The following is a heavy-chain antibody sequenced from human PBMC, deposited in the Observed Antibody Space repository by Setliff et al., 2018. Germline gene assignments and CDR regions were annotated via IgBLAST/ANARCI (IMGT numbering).Heavy chain of an antibody. CDR1: EFSLSDFH. Sequence: PGGSLRLSCAASEFSLSDFHMHWVRQAPGKGLEWVGRVRRKTNSYATAYSASLKGRFTISRDDSKNTAYLQMNSLKADDTALYYCARRGPGLGLDVWGKGTTVTVSS. CDR3: ARRGPGLGLDV. CDR2: VRRKTNSYAT. J-gene: IGHJ6*04. V-gene: IGHV3-73*01. D-gene: IGHD2-2*01.